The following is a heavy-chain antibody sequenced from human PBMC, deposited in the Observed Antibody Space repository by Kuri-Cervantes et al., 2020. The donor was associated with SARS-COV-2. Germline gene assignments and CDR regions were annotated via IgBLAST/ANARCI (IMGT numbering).Heavy chain of an antibody. J-gene: IGHJ4*02. CDR1: GFTFSRYT. CDR3: ARDANHYDILIGYSSDY. V-gene: IGHV3-23*01. D-gene: IGHD3-9*01. CDR2: ISGSGATT. Sequence: GESLKISCAASGFTFSRYTMSWVRQAPGKGLEWVSSISGSGATTYYAPSVGGRVTISRDNSENTLSLQLNSLRAEDTAVYYCARDANHYDILIGYSSDYWGQGTLVTVSS.